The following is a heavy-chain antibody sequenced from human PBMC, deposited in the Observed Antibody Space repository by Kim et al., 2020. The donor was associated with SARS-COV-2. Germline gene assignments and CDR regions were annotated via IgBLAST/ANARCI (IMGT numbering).Heavy chain of an antibody. CDR2: ISASGTST. CDR1: GFTFTNYA. V-gene: IGHV3-23*01. D-gene: IGHD3-3*01. Sequence: GGSLRLSCAASGFTFTNYAMTWVRQAPGRGLEWVSAISASGTSTYYADSVKGRSTISRDNSKSALYLQLNSLRAEDTAIYYCAKGNGGYERNYYYGMDV. J-gene: IGHJ6*01. CDR3: AKGNGGYERNYYYGMDV.